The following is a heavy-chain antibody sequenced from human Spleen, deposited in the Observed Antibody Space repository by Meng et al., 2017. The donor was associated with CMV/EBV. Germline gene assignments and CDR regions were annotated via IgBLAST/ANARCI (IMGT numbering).Heavy chain of an antibody. CDR1: GGLSRTSV. Sequence: ASVKVSCKVSGGLSRTSVISWVRQAAGQGLEWMGWMNPNSGNTGYGKKFQGRVTMTRNTSISAAYMELSSLRSEDTAVYYCVRGFGDFRWFDPWGQGTLVTVSS. D-gene: IGHD3-3*01. V-gene: IGHV1-8*02. CDR2: MNPNSGNT. CDR3: VRGFGDFRWFDP. J-gene: IGHJ5*02.